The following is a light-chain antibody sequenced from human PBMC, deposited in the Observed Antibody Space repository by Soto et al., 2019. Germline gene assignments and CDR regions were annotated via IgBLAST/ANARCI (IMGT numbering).Light chain of an antibody. J-gene: IGLJ1*01. Sequence: QSVLTQPPAASGTPGQRVTISCSGSPSNLGSNAVNWYQQVPGTAPKLLIFSNDQRPSGVPERFSASNSGISASLAISGLQSEDEADYYCAAWDDSPNGSVFTTGPKPTVL. CDR1: PSNLGSNA. V-gene: IGLV1-44*01. CDR3: AAWDDSPNGSV. CDR2: SND.